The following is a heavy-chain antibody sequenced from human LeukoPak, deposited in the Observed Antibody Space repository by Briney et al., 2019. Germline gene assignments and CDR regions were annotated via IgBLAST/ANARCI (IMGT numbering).Heavy chain of an antibody. J-gene: IGHJ4*02. CDR2: INPNSGGT. Sequence: GASVKVSCKASGYTFTGYYMHWVRQAPGQGLEWMGWINPNSGGTNYAQKFQGRVTMTRDTSIGTAYMELSRLRSDDTAVYYCAREGTHSSGWVDYWGQGTLVTVSS. D-gene: IGHD6-19*01. CDR3: AREGTHSSGWVDY. CDR1: GYTFTGYY. V-gene: IGHV1-2*02.